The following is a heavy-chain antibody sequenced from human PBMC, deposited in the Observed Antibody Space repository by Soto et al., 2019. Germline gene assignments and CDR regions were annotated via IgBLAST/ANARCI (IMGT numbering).Heavy chain of an antibody. V-gene: IGHV1-69*13. Sequence: AVKASSKASGGTFSSNAISCVRQAPGQGLEWMGGIIPIFGTANYAQKFQGRVTITADQSTTTAYMELSSLRSEDTAVYYCAGFLFGGDEGRGAGDYYGMDIW. J-gene: IGHJ6*01. CDR3: AGFLFGGDEGRGAGDYYGMDI. D-gene: IGHD2-21*02. CDR1: GGTFSSNA. CDR2: IIPIFGTA.